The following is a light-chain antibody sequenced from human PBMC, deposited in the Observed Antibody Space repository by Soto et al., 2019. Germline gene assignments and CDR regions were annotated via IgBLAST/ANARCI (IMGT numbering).Light chain of an antibody. J-gene: IGLJ3*02. CDR3: QSYDSSLREV. CDR2: GNS. Sequence: QSVLTQPPSVSGAPGQRVTISCTGSRSNIGAGYDVHWYQQLPGTAPKILIYGNSNRPSGVPDRFSGSKSGTSASLAITGLQAEDEADYYCQSYDSSLREVFGGGTMVTVL. CDR1: RSNIGAGYD. V-gene: IGLV1-40*01.